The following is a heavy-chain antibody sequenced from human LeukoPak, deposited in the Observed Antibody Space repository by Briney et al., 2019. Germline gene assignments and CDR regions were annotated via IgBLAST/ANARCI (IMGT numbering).Heavy chain of an antibody. J-gene: IGHJ4*02. V-gene: IGHV3-21*01. CDR1: GFAFCSYS. Sequence: PGGSLRLSCAASGFAFCSYSLNGVREAPGRGLECVSSIISSSTYIYYAASVKGRFTISRDNAKNSLYLQMNSLRVEDTAVYYCARDPQYCSGGSCYSFDYWGQGTLVTVSS. D-gene: IGHD2-15*01. CDR2: IISSSTYI. CDR3: ARDPQYCSGGSCYSFDY.